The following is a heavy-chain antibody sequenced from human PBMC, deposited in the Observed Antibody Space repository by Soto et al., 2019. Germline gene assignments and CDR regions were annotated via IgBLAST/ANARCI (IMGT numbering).Heavy chain of an antibody. D-gene: IGHD3-10*01. J-gene: IGHJ4*02. CDR3: ASNYYGSGSYYNGGSFFDY. CDR1: GGTFSSYA. Sequence: SVNVSCKSSGGTFSSYAISWVRQAPGQGLEWMGGIIPIFGTANYAQKFQGRVTITADESTSTAYMELSSLRSEDTAVYYCASNYYGSGSYYNGGSFFDYWGQGTLVTVSS. V-gene: IGHV1-69*13. CDR2: IIPIFGTA.